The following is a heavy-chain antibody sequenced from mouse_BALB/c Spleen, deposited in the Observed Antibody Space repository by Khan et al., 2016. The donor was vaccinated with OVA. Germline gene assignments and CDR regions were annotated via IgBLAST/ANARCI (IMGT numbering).Heavy chain of an antibody. CDR1: GYSFTGYI. D-gene: IGHD2-1*01. CDR3: ARGGYGTFAY. J-gene: IGHJ3*01. V-gene: IGHV1-37*01. CDR2: INPNNGDP. Sequence: IQLVQSGPELVKPGALMKISCKASGYSFTGYILNWVKQSHGKNLEWIGLINPNNGDPSYNQKFKGKATFTIDKSSNTAYMELLSLTSEDSAVYYCARGGYGTFAYWGQGTLVTVSA.